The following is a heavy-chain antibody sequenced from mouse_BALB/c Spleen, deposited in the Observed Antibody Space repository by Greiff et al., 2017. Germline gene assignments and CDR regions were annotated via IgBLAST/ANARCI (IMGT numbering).Heavy chain of an antibody. CDR2: INPSNGGT. CDR1: GYTFTSYY. Sequence: QVQLLQSGAELVKPGASVKLSCKASGYTFTSYYMYWVKQRPGQGLEWIGVINPSNGGTNYNEKFKSKATLTVDKSSSTTYLQLSSLTSEDSAVYYCTRLGYYGNSTWIAYWGQGTLVTVSA. J-gene: IGHJ3*01. V-gene: IGHV1S81*02. CDR3: TRLGYYGNSTWIAY. D-gene: IGHD1-1*01.